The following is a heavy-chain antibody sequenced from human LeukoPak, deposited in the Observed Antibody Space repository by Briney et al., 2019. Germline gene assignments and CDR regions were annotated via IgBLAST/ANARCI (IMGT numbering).Heavy chain of an antibody. J-gene: IGHJ3*02. CDR2: ISWNSGSI. V-gene: IGHV3-9*01. Sequence: GGSLRLSCAASGFTFDDYAMHWVRQAPGKGLEGVSGISWNSGSIGYADSVKGRFTISRDNAKNSLYLQMNSLRAEDTALYYCAKVTGYSSGWFDAFDIWGQGTMVTVSS. D-gene: IGHD6-19*01. CDR1: GFTFDDYA. CDR3: AKVTGYSSGWFDAFDI.